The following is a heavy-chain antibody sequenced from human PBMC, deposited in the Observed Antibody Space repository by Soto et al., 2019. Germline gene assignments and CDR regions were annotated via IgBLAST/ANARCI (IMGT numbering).Heavy chain of an antibody. D-gene: IGHD3-22*01. V-gene: IGHV3-23*01. CDR3: AKSRYSDSSGDVYDY. Sequence: EVQLLESGGGLVQPGGSLSLSCAASAFTFNNYAMSWVRQPPGKGLEWVSGIGGSGRTTYYADSVKGRFTISRDNSNNALFLQMNSLRAEDTAVYYCAKSRYSDSSGDVYDYWGQGTVVTVSS. J-gene: IGHJ4*02. CDR2: IGGSGRTT. CDR1: AFTFNNYA.